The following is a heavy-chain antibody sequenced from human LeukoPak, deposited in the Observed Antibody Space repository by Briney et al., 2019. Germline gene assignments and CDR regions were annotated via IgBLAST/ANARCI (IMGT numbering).Heavy chain of an antibody. Sequence: GGSLRLSCAASGFTFTNYWMSWVRQAPGKGLEWVSSISSSSSYIYYADSVKGRFTISRDNAKNSLYLQMNSLRAEDTAVYYCARVPKAAGDGSCDYWGQGTLVTVSS. CDR3: ARVPKAAGDGSCDY. CDR2: ISSSSSYI. V-gene: IGHV3-21*01. CDR1: GFTFTNYW. D-gene: IGHD6-13*01. J-gene: IGHJ4*02.